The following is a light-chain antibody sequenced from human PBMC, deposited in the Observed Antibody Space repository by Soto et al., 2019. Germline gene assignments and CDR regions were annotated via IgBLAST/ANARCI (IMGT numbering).Light chain of an antibody. V-gene: IGLV1-44*01. Sequence: QPVLTQPPSSSGTPGQRVTISCSGSSSNIGSNNVNWYQQLPGTAPKLLIYGHNQRPSGVPDRFSGSKSGTSASLASSGLQSEDEADYFWAAWDDSLNGPVFGTGTKVTVL. CDR1: SSNIGSNN. J-gene: IGLJ1*01. CDR2: GHN. CDR3: AAWDDSLNGPV.